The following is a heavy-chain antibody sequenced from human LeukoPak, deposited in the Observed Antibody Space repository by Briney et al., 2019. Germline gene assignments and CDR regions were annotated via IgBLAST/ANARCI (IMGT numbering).Heavy chain of an antibody. D-gene: IGHD2-15*01. Sequence: ASVKVFCKASGYTFTSYDIMWVRQATGQGLEWMGWMNPNSGNTGYAQKFQGRVTITRNTSTSTAYMELSSLRSEDTAVYYCAGGYCSGGSCYNWFDPWGQGTLVTVSS. CDR1: GYTFTSYD. J-gene: IGHJ5*02. V-gene: IGHV1-8*03. CDR3: AGGYCSGGSCYNWFDP. CDR2: MNPNSGNT.